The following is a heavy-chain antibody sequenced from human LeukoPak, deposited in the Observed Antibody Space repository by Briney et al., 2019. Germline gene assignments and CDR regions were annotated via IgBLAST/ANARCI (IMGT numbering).Heavy chain of an antibody. CDR1: GGSINNFY. CDR2: VHASGSS. V-gene: IGHV4-4*07. Sequence: SETLSLTCGVSGGSINNFYWNWIRQPAGKGLEWIGRVHASGSSRYNPSFAGRVTMSADTSKNQVSLNVTSVTAADTAVYSCARDQSGSGGHNNDAFDIWGQGTVVTVSS. D-gene: IGHD3-16*01. J-gene: IGHJ3*02. CDR3: ARDQSGSGGHNNDAFDI.